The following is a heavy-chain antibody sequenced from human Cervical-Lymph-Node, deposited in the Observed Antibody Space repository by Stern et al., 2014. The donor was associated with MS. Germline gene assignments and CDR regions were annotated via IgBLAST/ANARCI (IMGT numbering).Heavy chain of an antibody. CDR3: AHTTVTFDEAYGLDV. Sequence: QVTLKESGPTLVKPTQTLTLTCTCSGFSLNTDGVGVGWIRKPPGKALEWLGVSVWDDDERYSPSLKSRLSITKDTSKNQVVLTMANMDPVDTATYYCAHTTVTFDEAYGLDVWGQGTTVTVSS. J-gene: IGHJ6*02. CDR2: SVWDDDE. D-gene: IGHD4-17*01. CDR1: GFSLNTDGVG. V-gene: IGHV2-5*02.